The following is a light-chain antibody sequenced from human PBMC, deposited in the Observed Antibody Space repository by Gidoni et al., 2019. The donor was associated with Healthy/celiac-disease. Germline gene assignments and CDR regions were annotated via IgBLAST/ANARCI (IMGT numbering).Light chain of an antibody. V-gene: IGKV3-15*01. CDR1: QSVSSN. CDR2: GAS. J-gene: IGKJ1*01. Sequence: EIVTTQSPATLSVSPGERATLSCRASQSVSSNLAWYQQKPGQAPRLLIYGASTRATGIPARFSGSGSGTEFTLTISSLQSEDFAVYYCQQYNSWPTFGQGTKVEIK. CDR3: QQYNSWPT.